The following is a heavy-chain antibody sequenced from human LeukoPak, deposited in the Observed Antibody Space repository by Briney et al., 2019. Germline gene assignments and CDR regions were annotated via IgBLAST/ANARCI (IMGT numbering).Heavy chain of an antibody. J-gene: IGHJ6*02. CDR2: IYHSGST. Sequence: PSETLSLTCAVSGGSISGGGYSWGWIRQPPGKGLGWIGYIYHSGSTYYNPSLKSRVTISVDTSKNQFSLKLSSVTAADTAVYYCAKEDAVPFYYYGMDVWGQGTTVTVSS. CDR1: GGSISGGGYS. CDR3: AKEDAVPFYYYGMDV. D-gene: IGHD2-8*01. V-gene: IGHV4-30-2*02.